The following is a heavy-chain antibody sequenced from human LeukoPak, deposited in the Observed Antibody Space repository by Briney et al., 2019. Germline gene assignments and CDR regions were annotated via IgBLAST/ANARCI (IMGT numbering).Heavy chain of an antibody. V-gene: IGHV1-8*01. J-gene: IGHJ4*02. CDR3: ARGGDGYN. CDR1: GYTFTSYD. CDR2: MNPNRNNT. D-gene: IGHD5-24*01. Sequence: AAVKVTLKSSGYTFTSYDIDWVRQPTAQGLEWVGWMNPNRNNTGYAQKFQARVTMTSNTSISTAYKELSSLRTKDKPGYNRARGGDGYNWGQGTLVTVSS.